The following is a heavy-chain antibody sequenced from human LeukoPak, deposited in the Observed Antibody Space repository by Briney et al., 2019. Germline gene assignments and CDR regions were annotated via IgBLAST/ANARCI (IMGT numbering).Heavy chain of an antibody. Sequence: GGCLRLSCAASGFTVSNNYMSWVRQTPGKGLEWVSVIYVGGSAYYADSVKGRFTISGDSSKNTLYLQMNSLRAEDTAVYYRARLKIDGTHFDYWGQGTLVTVSS. J-gene: IGHJ4*02. D-gene: IGHD3-9*01. V-gene: IGHV3-53*01. CDR2: IYVGGSA. CDR1: GFTVSNNY. CDR3: ARLKIDGTHFDY.